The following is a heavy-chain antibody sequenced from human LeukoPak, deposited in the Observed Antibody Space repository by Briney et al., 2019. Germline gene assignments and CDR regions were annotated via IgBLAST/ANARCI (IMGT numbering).Heavy chain of an antibody. CDR2: ISYDGSNK. CDR3: ARDTIFGVVIIGGPYYYMDV. V-gene: IGHV3-30*04. CDR1: GFTFSSYA. J-gene: IGHJ6*03. Sequence: PGGSLRLSCAASGFTFSSYAMHWVRQAPGKGLEWVAVISYDGSNKYYADSVKGRFTISRDNSKNTLYLHMNSLRAEDTAVYYCARDTIFGVVIIGGPYYYMDVWGKGTTVTVSS. D-gene: IGHD3-3*01.